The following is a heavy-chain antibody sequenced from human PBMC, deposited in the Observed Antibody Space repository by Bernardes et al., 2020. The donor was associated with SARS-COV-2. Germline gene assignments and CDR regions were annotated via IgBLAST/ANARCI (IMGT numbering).Heavy chain of an antibody. Sequence: GGSLRLSCAASGFIVSSNYMSWVRQAPGKGLEWVSVIYSGGSTYYADSVKGRFTISRDKSKNTLYLQMNSLRAEDTAVYYCARDSYGNWYFDLWGRGTRVTVSS. CDR2: IYSGGST. J-gene: IGHJ2*01. D-gene: IGHD3-10*01. V-gene: IGHV3-53*01. CDR3: ARDSYGNWYFDL. CDR1: GFIVSSNY.